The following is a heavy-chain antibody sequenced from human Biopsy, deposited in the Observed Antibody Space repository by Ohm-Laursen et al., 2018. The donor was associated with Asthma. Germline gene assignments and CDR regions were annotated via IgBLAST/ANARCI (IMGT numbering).Heavy chain of an antibody. J-gene: IGHJ4*02. CDR2: ISYDGSNK. D-gene: IGHD3-3*01. CDR1: GFTFSSYG. Sequence: SLRLSCSASGFTFSSYGMHWVRQAPDKGLEWVAVISYDGSNKYYADSVKGRFTISRDNSKNTLYLQMNSLRAEDTAVYYCASQSSGPDFWSGYYYFDYRGQGTLVTVSS. V-gene: IGHV3-30*03. CDR3: ASQSSGPDFWSGYYYFDY.